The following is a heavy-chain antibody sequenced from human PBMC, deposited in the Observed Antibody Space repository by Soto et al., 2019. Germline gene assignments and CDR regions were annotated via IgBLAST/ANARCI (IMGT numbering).Heavy chain of an antibody. CDR1: GFTFSSYA. J-gene: IGHJ4*02. D-gene: IGHD6-19*01. CDR3: AKTVPGTKY. Sequence: GGSLRLSCAASGFTFSSYAMSWVRQAPGKGLEWVSGISGSGDTTYYADSVKGRFTISRDNSKNTLYLQMNSLGAEDTAVYYCAKTVPGTKYWGQGTLVTVSS. V-gene: IGHV3-23*01. CDR2: ISGSGDTT.